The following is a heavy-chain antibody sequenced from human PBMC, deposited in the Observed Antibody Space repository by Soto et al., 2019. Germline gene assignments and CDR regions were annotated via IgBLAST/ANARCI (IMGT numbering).Heavy chain of an antibody. CDR1: GGTFSSYA. CDR3: ARSRTGTTGAWGGEGDY. D-gene: IGHD1-1*01. Sequence: QVQLVQSGAEVKKPGSSVKVSCKASGGTFSSYAISWVRQAPGQGLEWMGGIIPIFGTANYAQKFQGRVTITADKSTSTAYRELSSLRSEDTAVYYCARSRTGTTGAWGGEGDYWGQGTLVTVSS. J-gene: IGHJ4*02. CDR2: IIPIFGTA. V-gene: IGHV1-69*06.